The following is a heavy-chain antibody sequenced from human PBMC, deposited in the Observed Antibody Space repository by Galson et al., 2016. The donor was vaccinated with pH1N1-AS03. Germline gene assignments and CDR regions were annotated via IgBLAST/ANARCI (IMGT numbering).Heavy chain of an antibody. CDR3: AHRKYQLLLSVWFDP. Sequence: PALVKPTQTLTLTCTFSGFSLSTRGVGVGWIRQPPGKALEWLALIYWNDDKRYSPSLKSRLTITKDTSKNQVVLTMTNMEPVDTATYYCAHRKYQLLLSVWFDPWGQGTLVTVSS. J-gene: IGHJ5*02. D-gene: IGHD2-2*01. V-gene: IGHV2-5*01. CDR2: IYWNDDK. CDR1: GFSLSTRGVG.